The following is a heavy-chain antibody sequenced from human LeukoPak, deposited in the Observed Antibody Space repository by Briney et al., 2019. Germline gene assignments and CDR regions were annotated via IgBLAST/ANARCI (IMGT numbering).Heavy chain of an antibody. V-gene: IGHV3-7*04. J-gene: IGHJ4*02. D-gene: IGHD3-16*01. CDR3: ARGGGSRYVWGSYSSDY. CDR2: INQDGSEK. Sequence: GGSLRLSCAASGFTFSRYWMSWVRLAPGKGLEWVANINQDGSEKYYVDSVKGRFTMSRDNAKNSLYLQMNSLRAEDTAVYYWARGGGSRYVWGSYSSDYWGQGTLVTVSS. CDR1: GFTFSRYW.